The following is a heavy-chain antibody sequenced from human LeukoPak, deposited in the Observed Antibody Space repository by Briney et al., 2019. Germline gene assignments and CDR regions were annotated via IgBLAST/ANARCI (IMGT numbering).Heavy chain of an antibody. CDR3: TIAGYYDSSGYYQTFDY. CDR2: IKSKTDGGTT. V-gene: IGHV3-15*01. CDR1: GFTFSNAW. D-gene: IGHD3-22*01. Sequence: PGGSLRLSCAASGFTFSNAWMSWVRQAPGKGLEWVGRIKSKTDGGTTDYAAPVKGRFTISRDDSKNTLYLQMNSPKTEDTAVYYCTIAGYYDSSGYYQTFDYWGQGTLVTVSS. J-gene: IGHJ4*02.